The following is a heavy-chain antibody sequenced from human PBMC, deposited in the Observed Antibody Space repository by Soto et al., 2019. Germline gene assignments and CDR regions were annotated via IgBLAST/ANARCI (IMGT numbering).Heavy chain of an antibody. Sequence: QVQLVQSGAEVKKPGASVKVSCKASGYTFASYTLHWVRQAPGQRFEWLGWISAGNGNTKSSQKFQSRFTFDRNPSESTVSTELNSLRSEDTAIYYCPSVWMAPHTAIFDYESWGQGSQVTVSS. J-gene: IGHJ4*02. CDR3: PSVWMAPHTAIFDYES. CDR2: ISAGNGNT. V-gene: IGHV1-3*01. CDR1: GYTFASYT. D-gene: IGHD3-16*01.